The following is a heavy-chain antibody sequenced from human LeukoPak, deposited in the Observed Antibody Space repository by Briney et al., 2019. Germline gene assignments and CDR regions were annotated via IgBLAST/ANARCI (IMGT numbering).Heavy chain of an antibody. CDR3: ARNGDCSGGSCHTYYYYYGMDV. J-gene: IGHJ6*02. CDR1: GYTFTGYY. D-gene: IGHD2-15*01. CDR2: INPNSGGT. Sequence: ASVKVSCKASGYTFTGYYMHWVRQAPGQGLEWMGWINPNSGGTNYAQKFQGRVTMTRDTPISTAYMELSRLRSDDTAVYYCARNGDCSGGSCHTYYYYYGMDVWGQGTTVTVSS. V-gene: IGHV1-2*02.